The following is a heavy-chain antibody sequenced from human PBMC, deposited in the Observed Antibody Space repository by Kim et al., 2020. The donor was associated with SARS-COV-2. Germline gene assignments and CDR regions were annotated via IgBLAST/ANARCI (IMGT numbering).Heavy chain of an antibody. V-gene: IGHV5-51*01. Sequence: GESLKISCKASGYNFPNYWIDWVRQMPGKGLEWMGIIYPGDSDTRYSPSFRGQVTISADKSISTAYLQWNSLKASDTAIYYCARRDSYNRGADSWGQGTLVTVSS. J-gene: IGHJ4*02. CDR3: ARRDSYNRGADS. CDR2: IYPGDSDT. D-gene: IGHD1-20*01. CDR1: GYNFPNYW.